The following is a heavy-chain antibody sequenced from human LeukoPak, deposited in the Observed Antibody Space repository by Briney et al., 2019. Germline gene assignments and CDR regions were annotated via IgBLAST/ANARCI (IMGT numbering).Heavy chain of an antibody. CDR3: ARGTMVRATSPDYYYYYGMDV. CDR1: GYTLTELS. CDR2: FDPEDGET. V-gene: IGHV1-24*01. D-gene: IGHD3-10*01. Sequence: ASVKVSCKVSGYTLTELSMHWVRQAPGKGLEWMGGFDPEDGETIYAQKFQGRVTMTEDTSTDTAYMELSSLRSEDTAVYYCARGTMVRATSPDYYYYYGMDVWGQGTTVTVSS. J-gene: IGHJ6*02.